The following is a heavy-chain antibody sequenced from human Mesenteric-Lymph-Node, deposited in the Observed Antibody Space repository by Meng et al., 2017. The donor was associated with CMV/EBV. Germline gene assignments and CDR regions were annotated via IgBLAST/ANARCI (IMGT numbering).Heavy chain of an antibody. CDR1: GFTFTNAW. CDR3: ARPYDSSGC. V-gene: IGHV3-15*01. D-gene: IGHD3-22*01. J-gene: IGHJ4*02. CDR2: IKSKTDGGTT. Sequence: GESLKISCAASGFTFTNAWMSWVRQAPGKGLEWVGRIKSKTDGGTTDYAAPVKGRFTISRDDSKNTLYLQMNSLKTEDTAVYYCARPYDSSGCWGQGTLVTVSS.